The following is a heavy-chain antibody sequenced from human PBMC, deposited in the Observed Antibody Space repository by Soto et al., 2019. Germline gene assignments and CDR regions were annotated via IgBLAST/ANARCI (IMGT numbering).Heavy chain of an antibody. D-gene: IGHD6-19*01. J-gene: IGHJ4*02. Sequence: QVQLVESGGGVVQPGRSLRLSCAASGFTFSGYGMHWVRQAPGKGLDWVAAISNDASTKHYADSVKGRFTISRDNSKNTLDLQMNGLRAEDTAVYYCAKDRVSEHSSGWPQGHWGQGTLVTVSS. CDR2: ISNDASTK. V-gene: IGHV3-30*18. CDR1: GFTFSGYG. CDR3: AKDRVSEHSSGWPQGH.